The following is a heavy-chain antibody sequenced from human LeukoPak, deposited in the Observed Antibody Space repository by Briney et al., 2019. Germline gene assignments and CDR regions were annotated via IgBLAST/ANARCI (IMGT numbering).Heavy chain of an antibody. J-gene: IGHJ4*02. CDR2: IYASGSI. CDR3: ARSRGRGYSDY. D-gene: IGHD6-25*01. V-gene: IGHV4-61*02. CDR1: GGSISSSTYY. Sequence: SETLSLTCTVSGGSISSSTYYWSWIRQPAGKGLEWIGRIYASGSINYNPSLQSRVTMSLDTSKNQFSLKLSSVTAADTAVYYCARSRGRGYSDYWGQGTLVTVSS.